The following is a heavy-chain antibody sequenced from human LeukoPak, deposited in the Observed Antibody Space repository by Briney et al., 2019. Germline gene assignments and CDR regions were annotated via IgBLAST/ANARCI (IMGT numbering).Heavy chain of an antibody. CDR1: GFTFTNYA. CDR2: ISGGGGST. V-gene: IGHV3-23*01. CDR3: AKDVNYDFLTGNHFAY. Sequence: GGSLRLSCAPSGFTFTNYAMTWVRQAPGKGLEWVSAISGGGGSTYYADSVKGRFTISRDNSKNTLYLQMNSLRAEDTAVYYCAKDVNYDFLTGNHFAYWGQGTLVTVSS. D-gene: IGHD3-9*01. J-gene: IGHJ4*02.